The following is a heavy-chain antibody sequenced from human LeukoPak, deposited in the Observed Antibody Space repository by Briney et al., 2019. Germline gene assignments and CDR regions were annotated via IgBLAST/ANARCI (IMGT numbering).Heavy chain of an antibody. Sequence: ASVKVSCKASGYTFTGYYMHWVRQAPGQGLEWMGIINPSGGSTSYAQKFQGRVTMTRDTSTSTVYMELSSLRSEDTAVYYCARASLRITMVRGVMGLDYWGQGTLVTVSS. CDR3: ARASLRITMVRGVMGLDY. V-gene: IGHV1-46*01. J-gene: IGHJ4*02. CDR1: GYTFTGYY. CDR2: INPSGGST. D-gene: IGHD3-10*01.